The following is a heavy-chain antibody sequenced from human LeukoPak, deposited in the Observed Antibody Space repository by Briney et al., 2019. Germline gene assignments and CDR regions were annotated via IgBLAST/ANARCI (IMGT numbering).Heavy chain of an antibody. V-gene: IGHV1-46*01. CDR1: GYTLTELS. J-gene: IGHJ4*02. CDR3: ARDPRPDDSSGYFGY. D-gene: IGHD3-22*01. Sequence: WASVKVSCKVSGYTLTELSMHWVRQAPGQGLEWMGIINPSGGSTSYAQKFQGRVTMTRDTSTSTVYMELSSLRSEDTAVYYCARDPRPDDSSGYFGYWGQGTLVTVSS. CDR2: INPSGGST.